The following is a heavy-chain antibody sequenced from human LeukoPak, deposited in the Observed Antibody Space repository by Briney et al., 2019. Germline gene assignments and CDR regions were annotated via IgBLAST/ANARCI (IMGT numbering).Heavy chain of an antibody. CDR1: GGSFSGYY. D-gene: IGHD3-3*01. Sequence: SETLSLTCAVYGGSFSGYYWSWIRQPPGNGLEWIGEINHSGSTNYNPSLKSRVTISVDTSKNQFSLKLSSVTAADTAVYYCARDPNFGSGVQHYYGLDVWGQGTTVTVSS. CDR2: INHSGST. V-gene: IGHV4-34*01. CDR3: ARDPNFGSGVQHYYGLDV. J-gene: IGHJ6*02.